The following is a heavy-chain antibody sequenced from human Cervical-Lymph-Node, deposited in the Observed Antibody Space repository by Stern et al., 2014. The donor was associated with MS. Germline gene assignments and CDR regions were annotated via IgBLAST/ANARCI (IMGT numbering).Heavy chain of an antibody. CDR1: GGTFSSYD. D-gene: IGHD4-23*01. J-gene: IGHJ4*02. V-gene: IGHV1-69*01. CDR3: VIYVGNGVFDY. CDR2: ISPSVGTA. Sequence: QVQLVQSGAEVKKPAASVKVSCKASGGTFSSYDISWVRQHPGQGLEWIGGISPSVGTANYAQKFQGRVTITADESTSTAYMELSSLRSEDTAVYCWVIYVGNGVFDYWGQGTLVTVSS.